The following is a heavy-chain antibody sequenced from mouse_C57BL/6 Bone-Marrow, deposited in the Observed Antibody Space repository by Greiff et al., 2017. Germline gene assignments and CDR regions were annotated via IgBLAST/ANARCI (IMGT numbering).Heavy chain of an antibody. CDR2: IDPENGDT. V-gene: IGHV14-4*01. J-gene: IGHJ1*03. D-gene: IGHD1-1*01. CDR1: AFNIKDDY. Sequence: EVQLQQSGAELVRPGASVKLSCTASAFNIKDDYMHWVKQRPEQGLEWIGWIDPENGDTEYASKFQGKATITADTSSNTAYLQLSSLTSEDTAVYYCTDTVVGGYFDVWGTGTTVTVSS. CDR3: TDTVVGGYFDV.